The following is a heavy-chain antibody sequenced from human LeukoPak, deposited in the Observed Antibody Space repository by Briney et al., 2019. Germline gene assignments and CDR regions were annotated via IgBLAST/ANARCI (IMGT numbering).Heavy chain of an antibody. CDR2: INHSGST. CDR1: GGSFSGYY. D-gene: IGHD6-13*01. CDR3: ARGQQLEAYFDY. V-gene: IGHV4-34*01. J-gene: IGHJ4*02. Sequence: SETLSLTCAVYGGSFSGYYWSWIRQPPGKGLEWTGEINHSGSTNYNPSLKSRVTISVDTSKNQFSLKLSSVTAADTAVYYCARGQQLEAYFDYWGQGTLVTVSS.